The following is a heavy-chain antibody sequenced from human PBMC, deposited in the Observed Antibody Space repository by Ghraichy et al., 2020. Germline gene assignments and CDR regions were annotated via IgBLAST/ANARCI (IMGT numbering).Heavy chain of an antibody. CDR1: GFTFSTYW. CDR3: ARGPRTVVGAKSYYFGMDV. J-gene: IGHJ6*02. V-gene: IGHV3-7*03. CDR2: IKYDGSEK. D-gene: IGHD1-26*01. Sequence: LSLTCAASGFTFSTYWMTWVRQAPGKGLECLANIKYDGSEKWFVDSVKGRFTISRDNADNSLYLQMNSLRAEDTAVYHCARGPRTVVGAKSYYFGMDVWGRGTTVTVSS.